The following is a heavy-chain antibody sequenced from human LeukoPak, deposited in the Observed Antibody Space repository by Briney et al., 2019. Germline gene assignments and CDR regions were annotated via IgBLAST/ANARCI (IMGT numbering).Heavy chain of an antibody. J-gene: IGHJ3*02. CDR1: GASFSGYY. D-gene: IGHD3-10*01. V-gene: IGHV4-34*01. Sequence: SVTLSLTCAVYGASFSGYYWSWIRHPPGKGMEWIGEINHSGRTNYTPSLKSRVTISVDTSKNQFSLKLSSVTAADTAVYYCARDGDYRYAFDIRGQGTMVTVSS. CDR3: ARDGDYRYAFDI. CDR2: INHSGRT.